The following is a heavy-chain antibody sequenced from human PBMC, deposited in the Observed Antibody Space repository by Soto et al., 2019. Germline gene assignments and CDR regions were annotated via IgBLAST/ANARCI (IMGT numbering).Heavy chain of an antibody. CDR3: AKGGRQWLVTSDFNY. Sequence: VQLVESRGGVVQPGRSLRLSCAASGFTISDYAMHWVRQAPGKGLEWVAVISHDGRNTHYADSVKGRFTISRDSSKNTVSLEMTSLRAEDTAVYYCAKGGRQWLVTSDFNYWGQGALVTVYS. CDR1: GFTISDYA. V-gene: IGHV3-30*18. J-gene: IGHJ4*02. D-gene: IGHD6-19*01. CDR2: ISHDGRNT.